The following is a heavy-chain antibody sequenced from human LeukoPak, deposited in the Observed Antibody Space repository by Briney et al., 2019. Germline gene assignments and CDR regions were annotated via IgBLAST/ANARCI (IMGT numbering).Heavy chain of an antibody. V-gene: IGHV1-58*01. D-gene: IGHD5-12*01. CDR1: GFTFTSSA. J-gene: IGHJ3*02. CDR2: IVVGSGNT. CDR3: AALSGNSHDAFDI. Sequence: SVKVSCTASGFTFTSSAVQWVRQARGQRLEWIGWIVVGSGNTNYAQKFQERVTITRDMSTSTAYMELSSLRSEDTAVYYCAALSGNSHDAFDIWGQGTMVTVSS.